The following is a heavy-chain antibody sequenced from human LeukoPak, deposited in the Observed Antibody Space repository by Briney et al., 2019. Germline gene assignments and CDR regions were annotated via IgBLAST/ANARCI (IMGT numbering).Heavy chain of an antibody. CDR1: GFTLGRYW. V-gene: IGHV3-74*01. J-gene: IGHJ4*02. CDR2: MKSDGSSI. Sequence: GGSLRLSCAASGFTLGRYWMLWVRHASGKGVEGVSCMKSDGSSISCADSVKGRFTISRDNAKNTLYLQMNTLRVEDMAVYYRATVAGGCSTTNNLFDYWGQGTLVTVSS. CDR3: ATVAGGCSTTNNLFDY. D-gene: IGHD2-2*01.